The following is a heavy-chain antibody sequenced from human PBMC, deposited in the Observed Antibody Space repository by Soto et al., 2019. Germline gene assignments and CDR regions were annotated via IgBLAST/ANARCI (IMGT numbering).Heavy chain of an antibody. CDR1: GGSISSYY. Sequence: PSETLSLTCTVSGGSISSYYWSWIRQPPGKGLEWIEYIYNSGRTNYNPSLKSRVTISVDTSKNQFSLKLSSVTAADTAVYYCARGYCSSTICYIWDNWFDPWGQGTLVTVSS. CDR2: IYNSGRT. D-gene: IGHD2-2*02. CDR3: ARGYCSSTICYIWDNWFDP. V-gene: IGHV4-59*01. J-gene: IGHJ5*02.